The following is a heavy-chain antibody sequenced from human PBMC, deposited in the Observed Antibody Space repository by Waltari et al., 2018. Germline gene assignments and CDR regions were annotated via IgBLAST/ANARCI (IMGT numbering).Heavy chain of an antibody. J-gene: IGHJ4*02. V-gene: IGHV4-38-2*01. CDR3: ARPLIGYCSSTSCSDY. CDR1: GYSISSGYY. Sequence: QVQLQESGPGLVKPSETLSLTCAGSGYSISSGYYWGCIRTPPGKGLEWIGGSYHSGTTTYNPSLKSRVTISVDTSKNQFSLKLSSVTAADTAVYYCARPLIGYCSSTSCSDYWGQGTLVTVSS. D-gene: IGHD2-2*01. CDR2: SYHSGTT.